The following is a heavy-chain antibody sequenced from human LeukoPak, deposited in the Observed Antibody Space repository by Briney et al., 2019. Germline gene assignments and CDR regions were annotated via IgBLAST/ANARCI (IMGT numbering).Heavy chain of an antibody. CDR2: ITGSGGST. CDR1: GFTFSNYA. Sequence: HPGGSLRLSRVASGFTFSNYAMSWVRQAPGKGLEWVSAITGSGGSTYYADSVKGRFTISRDNSKNTLYLQMNSLRADDTAVYYCAAVVIEHFWGQGTLVTVSS. D-gene: IGHD2-21*01. CDR3: AAVVIEHF. V-gene: IGHV3-23*01. J-gene: IGHJ4*02.